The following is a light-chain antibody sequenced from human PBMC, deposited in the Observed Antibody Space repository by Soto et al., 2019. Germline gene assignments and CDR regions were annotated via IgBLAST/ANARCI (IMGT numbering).Light chain of an antibody. Sequence: EIVLTQSPGTLSLSPGERATLSCRASQSVSSNYLAWYQQKPGQAPRLLIYGASSRATGIPDRFSGSGSGTDFTLTISRLEPVDFAVYYCQQSGSSPLTFGGGTKVEIK. V-gene: IGKV3-20*01. CDR3: QQSGSSPLT. CDR1: QSVSSNY. J-gene: IGKJ4*01. CDR2: GAS.